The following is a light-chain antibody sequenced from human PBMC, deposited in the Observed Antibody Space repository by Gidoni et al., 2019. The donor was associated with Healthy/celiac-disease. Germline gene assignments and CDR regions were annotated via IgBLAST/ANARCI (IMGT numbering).Light chain of an antibody. CDR1: QSVSSY. CDR2: DAS. V-gene: IGKV3-11*01. J-gene: IGKJ3*01. CDR3: QQRSNWPPEFT. Sequence: EIVLTQSPATLSLSPGERATLSCRASQSVSSYLAWYQQKPGQAPRLLIYDASNRATCIPARFSGSGSGTDFTLTISSLEPEDFAVYYCQQRSNWPPEFTFXPXTKVDIK.